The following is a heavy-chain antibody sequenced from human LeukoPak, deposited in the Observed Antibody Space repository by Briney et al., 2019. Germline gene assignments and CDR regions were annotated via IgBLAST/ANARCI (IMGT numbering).Heavy chain of an antibody. D-gene: IGHD3-10*01. CDR1: GFTFSSYR. Sequence: PGGSLRLSCAASGFTFSSYRMNWVRQAPGKGLEWVSSISSSSSYIYYADSVKGRFTISRDNAKNSLYLQMNSLRAEDTAVYYCAREGAYYGSGSPDYWGQGTLVTVSS. V-gene: IGHV3-21*01. CDR3: AREGAYYGSGSPDY. J-gene: IGHJ4*02. CDR2: ISSSSSYI.